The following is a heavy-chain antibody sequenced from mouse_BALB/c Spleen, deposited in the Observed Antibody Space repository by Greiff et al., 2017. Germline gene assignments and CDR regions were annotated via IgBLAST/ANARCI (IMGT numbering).Heavy chain of an antibody. Sequence: EVQRVESGGGLVQPGGSRKLSCAASGFTFSSFGMHWVRQAPEKGLEWVAYISSGSSTIYYADTVKGRFTISRDNPKNTLFLQMTSLRSEDTAMYYCARSHPYYFDYWGQGTTLTVSS. CDR1: GFTFSSFG. J-gene: IGHJ2*01. CDR2: ISSGSSTI. V-gene: IGHV5-17*02. CDR3: ARSHPYYFDY.